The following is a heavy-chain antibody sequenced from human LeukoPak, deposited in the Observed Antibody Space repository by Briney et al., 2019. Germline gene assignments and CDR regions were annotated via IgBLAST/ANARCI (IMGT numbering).Heavy chain of an antibody. V-gene: IGHV3-7*03. D-gene: IGHD3-22*01. CDR3: ARDLDYYHSSGYFLGY. CDR2: IKQDGTEK. Sequence: GGSLRLSCAASGFTLSNHWMIWVRQAPGKGLECVANIKQDGTEKYYLDSVKGRFTISRDNAKNSLYLQMNSLRAEDTAVYFCARDLDYYHSSGYFLGYWGQGTLVTVSS. CDR1: GFTLSNHW. J-gene: IGHJ4*02.